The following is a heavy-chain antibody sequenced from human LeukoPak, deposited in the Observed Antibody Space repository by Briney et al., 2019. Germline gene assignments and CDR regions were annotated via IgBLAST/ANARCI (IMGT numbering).Heavy chain of an antibody. J-gene: IGHJ6*02. CDR1: GDSFSSYY. Sequence: PSETLSLTCTVSGDSFSSYYWSWIRQPPGKGLEWIGYIYNSETTNYNPSLESRVTISEDTSKNQFSLMLTSVTAADTAVYYCARVVYSHYWPEGMDVWGQGTTVTVSS. V-gene: IGHV4-59*01. D-gene: IGHD4-11*01. CDR2: IYNSETT. CDR3: ARVVYSHYWPEGMDV.